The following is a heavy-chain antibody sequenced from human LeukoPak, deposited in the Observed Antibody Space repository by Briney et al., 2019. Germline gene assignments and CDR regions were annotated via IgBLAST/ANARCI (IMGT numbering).Heavy chain of an antibody. V-gene: IGHV3-33*01. CDR1: GFTFSSYG. CDR2: IWYDGSIQ. CDR3: ARDQGCSSTSCYHYYYYGMDV. J-gene: IGHJ6*02. D-gene: IGHD2-2*01. Sequence: QAGGSLRLSCAASGFTFSSYGMHWVRQAPGKGLEWVAAIWYDGSIQYYADSVKGRFTISRDNAKNSLYLQMNSLRAEDTAVYYCARDQGCSSTSCYHYYYYGMDVWGQGTTVTVSS.